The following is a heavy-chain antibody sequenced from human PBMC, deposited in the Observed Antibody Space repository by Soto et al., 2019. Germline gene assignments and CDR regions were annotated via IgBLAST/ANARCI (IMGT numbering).Heavy chain of an antibody. V-gene: IGHV4-4*07. J-gene: IGHJ4*02. D-gene: IGHD3-22*01. Sequence: QVQLQESGPGLLKPSETLSLTCTVSGASMRNYYWSWIRQPAGKGLEWIGRIFGSGETYYNPSLKSRIILSVDLSKSQFSLELTSVTAADTAVYFCVREGDYSDNIGYPLFDYWGQGTLVTVSP. CDR1: GASMRNYY. CDR2: IFGSGET. CDR3: VREGDYSDNIGYPLFDY.